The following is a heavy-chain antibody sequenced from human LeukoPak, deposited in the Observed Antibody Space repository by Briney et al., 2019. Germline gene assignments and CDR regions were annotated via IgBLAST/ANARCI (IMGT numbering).Heavy chain of an antibody. CDR3: ARGSWIQSSPAIYYFDY. CDR1: GGSISSGGYY. D-gene: IGHD5-18*01. Sequence: SETLSLTCTVSGGSISSGGYYWSWIRQHPGKGLEWIGYIYYSGSIKYNPSLKSRVTMSVDTSKNQFSLKLSSVTAADTAVYYCARGSWIQSSPAIYYFDYWGQGTLVTVSS. CDR2: IYYSGSI. V-gene: IGHV4-61*08. J-gene: IGHJ4*02.